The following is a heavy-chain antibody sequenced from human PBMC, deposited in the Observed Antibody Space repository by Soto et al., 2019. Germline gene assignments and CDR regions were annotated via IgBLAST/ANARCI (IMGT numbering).Heavy chain of an antibody. CDR1: GFTFSSYS. Sequence: EVQLVESGGGLVKPGGSLRLSCAASGFTFSSYSMNWVRQAPGKGLEWVSSISSSSSYIYYAYSVKGRFNISGDNAKNSLYLQMNSLRAEDTAVYYCARDTYYYGSRSYSPWRQGTLVTLAS. CDR2: ISSSSSYI. V-gene: IGHV3-21*01. D-gene: IGHD3-10*01. CDR3: ARDTYYYGSRSYSP. J-gene: IGHJ5*02.